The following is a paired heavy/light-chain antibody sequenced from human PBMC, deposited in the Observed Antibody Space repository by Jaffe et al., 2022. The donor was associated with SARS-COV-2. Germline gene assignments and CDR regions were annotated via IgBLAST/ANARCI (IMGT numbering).Heavy chain of an antibody. Sequence: QITLKESGPTLVKPTQTLRLTCTFSGFSLSTSGVGVGWIRQPPGKALEWLALIYWDDDKRYSPSLKNRLTITKDTSDNRVVLTMTNMNPLDTGTYHCAQTFSALTFHQFDYWGQGALVTVSS. CDR1: GFSLSTSGVG. CDR3: AQTFSALTFHQFDY. CDR2: IYWDDDK. V-gene: IGHV2-5*02. J-gene: IGHJ4*02. D-gene: IGHD6-6*01.
Light chain of an antibody. V-gene: IGLV3-21*02. CDR2: DDG. Sequence: SYVLTQPPSVSVAPGQTARITCGGNNIGSKSVHWYQQKPGQAPVLVVFDDGDRPSGIPERFSGSNSGNAATLTISRVEAGDEADYSCQVWVDSRDPHVVFGGGTKLTVL. J-gene: IGLJ2*01. CDR3: QVWVDSRDPHVV. CDR1: NIGSKS.